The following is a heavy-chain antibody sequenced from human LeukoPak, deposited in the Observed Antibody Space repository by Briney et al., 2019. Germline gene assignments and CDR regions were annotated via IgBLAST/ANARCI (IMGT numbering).Heavy chain of an antibody. CDR1: GGSISSYY. CDR2: IYYSGST. CDR3: ARSVEGYCSGGSCYSYYYYMDV. D-gene: IGHD2-15*01. Sequence: TTSETLSLTCTVSGGSISSYYWSWIRQPPGKGLEWIGYIYYSGSTNYNPSLKSRVTISVDTSKNQFSPKLSSVTAADTAVYYCARSVEGYCSGGSCYSYYYYMDVWGKGTTVTVSS. J-gene: IGHJ6*03. V-gene: IGHV4-59*01.